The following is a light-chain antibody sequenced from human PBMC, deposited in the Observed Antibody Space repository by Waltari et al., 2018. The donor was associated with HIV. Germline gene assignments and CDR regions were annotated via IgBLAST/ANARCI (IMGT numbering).Light chain of an antibody. CDR1: RSNIGAGYD. J-gene: IGLJ3*02. V-gene: IGLV1-40*01. CDR2: GNS. CDR3: QSYDSSLSVWV. Sequence: QSVLTQPPSVSGAPGQRVTISCTGSRSNIGAGYDVHWSQQLPGTAPKLLIYGNSNRPSGVPDRFSGSKSGTSASLAITGLQAEDEADYYCQSYDSSLSVWVFGGGTKLTVL.